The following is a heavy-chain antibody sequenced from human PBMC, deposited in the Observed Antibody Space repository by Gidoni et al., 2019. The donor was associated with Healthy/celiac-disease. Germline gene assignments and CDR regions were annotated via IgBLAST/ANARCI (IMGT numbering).Heavy chain of an antibody. J-gene: IGHJ6*03. D-gene: IGHD3-10*01. V-gene: IGHV3-43*01. CDR2: ISWDGGST. Sequence: EVQLVESGGVVVQPGGSLRLSCADSGFTFDDYTMHWVRQAPGKGLEWVSLISWDGGSTYYADSVKGRFTISRDNSKNSLYLQMNSLRTEDTALYYCAKATRYLYYYMDVWGKGTTVTVSS. CDR3: AKATRYLYYYMDV. CDR1: GFTFDDYT.